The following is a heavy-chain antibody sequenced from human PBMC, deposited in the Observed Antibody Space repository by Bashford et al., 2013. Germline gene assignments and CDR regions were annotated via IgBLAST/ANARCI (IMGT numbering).Heavy chain of an antibody. CDR1: GFTFDDYA. J-gene: IGHJ3*02. V-gene: IGHV3-9*01. D-gene: IGHD3-3*01. Sequence: SLRLSCAASGFTFDDYAMHWVRQAPGKGLEWVSGISWNSGSIGYADSVKGRFTISRDNAKNSLYLQMNSLRAEDTALYYCDKKLRSLRIFWKLENTGNAFDIVGPRDNGHR. CDR3: DKKLRSLRIFWKLENTGNAFDI. CDR2: ISWNSGSI.